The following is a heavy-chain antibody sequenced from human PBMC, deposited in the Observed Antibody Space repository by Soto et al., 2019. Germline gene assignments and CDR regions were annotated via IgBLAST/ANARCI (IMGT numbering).Heavy chain of an antibody. D-gene: IGHD2-15*01. CDR3: VRRYGYYFDY. CDR1: GDSISSYY. J-gene: IGHJ4*02. V-gene: IGHV4-59*08. Sequence: NPSGSLGLSCTVSGDSISSYYMSWIRQPPGKGLEWIGYICYSGSTNYNPSHKSPVNVSVDMSKNQLSLKLSSVTAADTAVYNCVRRYGYYFDYWGQGTLVTVSS. CDR2: ICYSGST.